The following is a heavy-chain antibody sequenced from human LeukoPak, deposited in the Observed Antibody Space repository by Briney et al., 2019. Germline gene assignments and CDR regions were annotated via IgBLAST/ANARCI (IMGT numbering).Heavy chain of an antibody. CDR3: ARGPNGEANYYYYYMDV. V-gene: IGHV4-39*07. J-gene: IGHJ6*03. CDR1: GGSISSSSYY. CDR2: IYYSGST. D-gene: IGHD3-10*01. Sequence: PSETLSLTCTVSGGSISSSSYYWGWIRRPPGKGLEWIGSIYYSGSTYYNPSLKSRVTISVGTSKNQFSLKLSSVTAADTAVYYCARGPNGEANYYYYYMDVWGKGTTVTVSS.